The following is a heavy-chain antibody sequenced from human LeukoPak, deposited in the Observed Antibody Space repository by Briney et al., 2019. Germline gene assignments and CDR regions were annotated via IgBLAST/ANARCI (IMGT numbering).Heavy chain of an antibody. Sequence: ASVKDSCKASGYTFTSYGISWVPQAPGQGLEWMGWISAYNGNTNYAQKLQGRVTMTTDTSTSTAYMELRSLRSDDTAVYYCARVVRELHLLDYWGQGTLVTVSS. CDR2: ISAYNGNT. CDR3: ARVVRELHLLDY. J-gene: IGHJ4*02. CDR1: GYTFTSYG. D-gene: IGHD3-10*01. V-gene: IGHV1-18*01.